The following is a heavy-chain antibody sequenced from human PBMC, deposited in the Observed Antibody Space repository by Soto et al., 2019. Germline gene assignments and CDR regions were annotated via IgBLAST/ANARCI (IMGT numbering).Heavy chain of an antibody. CDR3: ASNIVVVADTGAFDI. D-gene: IGHD2-15*01. Sequence: QVQLVESGGGVVQPGRSLRLSCAASGFTFSSYAMHWVRQAPGKGLEWVAVISYDGSNKYYADSVKGRFTISRDNSKNTLYLQMNSLRAEDTAVYYCASNIVVVADTGAFDIWGQGTMVTVSS. CDR2: ISYDGSNK. J-gene: IGHJ3*02. CDR1: GFTFSSYA. V-gene: IGHV3-30-3*01.